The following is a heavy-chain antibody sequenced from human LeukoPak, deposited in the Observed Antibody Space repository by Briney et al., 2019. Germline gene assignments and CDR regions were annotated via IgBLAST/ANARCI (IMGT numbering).Heavy chain of an antibody. CDR3: ARQSGAARPFRN. CDR1: GESFSSNY. V-gene: IGHV4-34*01. CDR2: IYYSGST. J-gene: IGHJ4*02. D-gene: IGHD6-6*01. Sequence: PSETLSLTCAVYGESFSSNYWTWIRQSPGKGLEWIGKIYYSGSTNYNPSLKSRVTISIDTSKNQFSLKLSSVTAADTAIYYCARQSGAARPFRNWGQGTLVTVSS.